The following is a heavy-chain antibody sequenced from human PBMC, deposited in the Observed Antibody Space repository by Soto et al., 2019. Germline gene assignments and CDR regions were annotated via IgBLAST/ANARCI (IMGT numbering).Heavy chain of an antibody. CDR3: AREDYCDYVGFDY. Sequence: QVQLQESGPGLVKPSQTLSLTCTVSGGSISSGGYYWSWIRQQPGKGLEWIGYIYYSGSTYSNPSLKSRVTISVDTSKNQFSLKLSSVTAADTAVYYCAREDYCDYVGFDYWGQGTLVTVSS. CDR2: IYYSGST. V-gene: IGHV4-31*03. CDR1: GGSISSGGYY. D-gene: IGHD4-17*01. J-gene: IGHJ4*02.